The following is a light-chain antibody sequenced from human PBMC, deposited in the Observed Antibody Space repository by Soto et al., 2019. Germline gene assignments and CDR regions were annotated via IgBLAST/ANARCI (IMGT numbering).Light chain of an antibody. CDR2: DAS. Sequence: EIVLTQSPATLSLSPGDRATLSCRASQTVNTYLAWYQQKPGQAPRLLIYDASNRATGVPARFSGSGSGTHFTLTISSLEPEDFAVYYCQQRSTWPPRLTFGQGTRLEIK. CDR3: QQRSTWPPRLT. V-gene: IGKV3-11*01. J-gene: IGKJ5*01. CDR1: QTVNTY.